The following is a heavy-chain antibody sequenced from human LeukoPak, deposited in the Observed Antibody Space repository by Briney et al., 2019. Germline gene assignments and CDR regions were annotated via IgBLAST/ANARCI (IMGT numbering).Heavy chain of an antibody. CDR1: GGSIISDGYS. V-gene: IGHV4-30-2*01. D-gene: IGHD6-13*01. CDR2: IYHSGST. J-gene: IGHJ3*02. Sequence: SQTLSLTCAVSGGSIISDGYSWNWIRQPPGKGLEWIGYIYHSGSTYYNPSLKSRVTISVDRSKNQFSLNLSSVTAAETAIYYCARHYIAAGGGDAFDIWGQGTMVIVSS. CDR3: ARHYIAAGGGDAFDI.